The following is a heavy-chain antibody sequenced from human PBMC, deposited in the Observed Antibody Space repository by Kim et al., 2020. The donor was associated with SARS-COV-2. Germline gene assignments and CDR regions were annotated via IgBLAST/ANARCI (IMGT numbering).Heavy chain of an antibody. CDR2: LKGDGSDT. V-gene: IGHV3-74*01. CDR1: GFTFSSYG. CDR3: ARGSFASGVDL. D-gene: IGHD3-16*01. J-gene: IGHJ6*02. Sequence: GGSLRLSCAASGFTFSSYGVNWVRQAPGKGLLWVARLKGDGSDTNYVDSVKGRFTISRDNAKNTLYLEMKSLRVDDTAVYYCARGSFASGVDLWGQGTTVTVSS.